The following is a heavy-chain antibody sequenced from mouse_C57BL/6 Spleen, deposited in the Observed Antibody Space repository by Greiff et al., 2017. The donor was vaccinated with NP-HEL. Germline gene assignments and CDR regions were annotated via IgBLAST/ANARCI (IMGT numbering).Heavy chain of an antibody. CDR2: IDPSDSET. CDR1: GYTFTSYW. V-gene: IGHV1-52*01. CDR3: ARSYYSNYDYAMDY. Sequence: QVQLQQPGAELVRPGSSVKLSCKASGYTFTSYWMHWVKQRPLQGLEWIGNIDPSDSETHYNQKFKDKATLTVDKSSRTAYMQLSSLTSEDSEFDYCARSYYSNYDYAMDYWGQGTSVTVSS. D-gene: IGHD2-5*01. J-gene: IGHJ4*01.